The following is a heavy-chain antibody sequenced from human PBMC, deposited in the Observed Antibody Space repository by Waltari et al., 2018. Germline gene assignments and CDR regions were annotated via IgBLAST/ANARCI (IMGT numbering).Heavy chain of an antibody. J-gene: IGHJ4*02. CDR2: IYAGSGGT. D-gene: IGHD5-12*01. Sequence: EVQLVESGGGLIQPGASLRLSCAASGFSLKNNHMSWVRQAPGKGLQWVSVIYAGSGGTFYAESVKGRFTISRDNSENTLYLDLDRLTPEDTAVYYCARAGLGSPSQWLQLLDSWGRGTLVTVSS. CDR1: GFSLKNNH. V-gene: IGHV3-53*01. CDR3: ARAGLGSPSQWLQLLDS.